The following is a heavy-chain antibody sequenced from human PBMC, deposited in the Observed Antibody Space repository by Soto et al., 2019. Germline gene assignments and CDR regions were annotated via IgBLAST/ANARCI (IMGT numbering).Heavy chain of an antibody. V-gene: IGHV1-8*01. Sequence: GASVKVSCKAYGYTFIDFDINWVRQAAGQGLEWMGGMNPNTGNTAYAQKLQGRLTLTTDTSISAAYMDLSSLTSEDTAVYYCARGFSSYSDFWAQGTLVTVSS. CDR3: ARGFSSYSDF. J-gene: IGHJ4*02. CDR1: GYTFIDFD. CDR2: MNPNTGNT. D-gene: IGHD6-13*01.